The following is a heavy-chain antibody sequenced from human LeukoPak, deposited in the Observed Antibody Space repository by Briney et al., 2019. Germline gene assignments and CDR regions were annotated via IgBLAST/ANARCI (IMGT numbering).Heavy chain of an antibody. CDR3: ARVPDFVARPCDS. D-gene: IGHD3-16*02. CDR1: GGSFSGNY. Sequence: PSETLSLTCAVYGGSFSGNYWTLIRQTSGGGLEWIGESSPTGDITGYNPSLKGRATISVDSSKNQFSLKLTSVTAADTGVYYCARVPDFVARPCDSWGPGTLVTVSS. V-gene: IGHV4-34*01. J-gene: IGHJ4*02. CDR2: SSPTGDIT.